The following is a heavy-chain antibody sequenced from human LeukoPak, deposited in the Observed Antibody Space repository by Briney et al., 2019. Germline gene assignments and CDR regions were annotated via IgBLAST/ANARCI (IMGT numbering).Heavy chain of an antibody. J-gene: IGHJ6*03. V-gene: IGHV3-21*01. D-gene: IGHD5-24*01. Sequence: AGTLTLTCAASGFTFSSYSMNWVRQAPGKGLEWVSFISSSSSYIYYSDSVKGRFTISRDNAKNSLYLQMDSVTAEDTDVYYCARSEMGYYYYYMDVWGKGTTVTISS. CDR3: ARSEMGYYYYYMDV. CDR2: ISSSSSYI. CDR1: GFTFSSYS.